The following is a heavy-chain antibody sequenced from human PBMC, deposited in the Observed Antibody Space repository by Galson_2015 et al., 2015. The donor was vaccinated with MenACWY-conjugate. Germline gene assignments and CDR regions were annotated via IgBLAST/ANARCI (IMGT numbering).Heavy chain of an antibody. CDR1: GGTFSSYP. V-gene: IGHV1-69*04. CDR2: LIPIFSIT. Sequence: SVKVSCKASGGTFSSYPIGWGRQAPGHRLEWVGSLIPIFSITNYAQQFQGRVKFNADKSTGTAYMELRSLRSGDTGLYYCERESVIRYGLLDYWGQGTRVTVS. D-gene: IGHD2-21*01. J-gene: IGHJ4*02. CDR3: ERESVIRYGLLDY.